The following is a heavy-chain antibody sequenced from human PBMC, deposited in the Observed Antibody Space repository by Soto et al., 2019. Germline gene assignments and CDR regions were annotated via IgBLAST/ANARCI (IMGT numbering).Heavy chain of an antibody. CDR2: IKSKTDGGTT. Sequence: GGSLRLSCAASGFTFSNAWMNWVRQAPGKGLEWVGRIKSKTDGGTTDYAAPVKGRFTISRDDSKNTLYLQMNSLKTEDPAVYYCTTGRKVGATFLDYADGGNLPNYYFDYWGQGTLVTVSS. CDR1: GFTFSNAW. D-gene: IGHD1-26*01. CDR3: TTGRKVGATFLDYADGGNLPNYYFDY. J-gene: IGHJ4*02. V-gene: IGHV3-15*07.